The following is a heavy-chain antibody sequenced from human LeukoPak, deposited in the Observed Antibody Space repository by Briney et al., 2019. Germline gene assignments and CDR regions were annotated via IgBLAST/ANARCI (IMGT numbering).Heavy chain of an antibody. CDR3: AREYSGSYYY. J-gene: IGHJ4*02. CDR2: IIPIFGTA. Sequence: SVTVSFKASGGTFISYAISWVRQAPGQGLEWMGGIIPIFGTANYAQKFQGRVTITADESTSTAYMELSSLRSEDTAVYYCAREYSGSYYYWGQGTLVTVSS. V-gene: IGHV1-69*01. D-gene: IGHD3-10*01. CDR1: GGTFISYA.